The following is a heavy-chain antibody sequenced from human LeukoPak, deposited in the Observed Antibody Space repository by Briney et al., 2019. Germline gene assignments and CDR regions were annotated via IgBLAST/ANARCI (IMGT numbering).Heavy chain of an antibody. CDR2: INPNSGGT. D-gene: IGHD5-18*01. CDR1: GYTFTGYY. J-gene: IGHJ4*02. CDR3: ARVDMIGYSYGYDY. V-gene: IGHV1-2*02. Sequence: ASVKASCKASGYTFTGYYMHWVRQAPGQGLEWMGWINPNSGGTNYAQKFQGRVTMTRDTSISTAYMELSRLRSDDTAVYYCARVDMIGYSYGYDYWGQGTLVTVSS.